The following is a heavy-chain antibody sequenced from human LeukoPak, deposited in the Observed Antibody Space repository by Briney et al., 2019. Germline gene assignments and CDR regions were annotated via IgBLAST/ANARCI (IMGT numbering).Heavy chain of an antibody. J-gene: IGHJ4*02. D-gene: IGHD3-10*01. V-gene: IGHV3-64*01. CDR1: GFTSSSYA. CDR3: ARGPPMDLFFDY. Sequence: GGSLRLSCAASGFTSSSYAMHWVRQAPGKGLEYVSAISSNGGSTYYANSVKGRFTISRDNSKNTLYLQMGSLRAEDMAVYYCARGPPMDLFFDYWGQGTLVTVSS. CDR2: ISSNGGST.